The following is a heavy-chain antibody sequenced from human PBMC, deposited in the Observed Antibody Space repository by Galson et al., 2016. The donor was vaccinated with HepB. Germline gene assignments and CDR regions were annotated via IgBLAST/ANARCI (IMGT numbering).Heavy chain of an antibody. J-gene: IGHJ6*02. CDR3: VRVGWGWSYGGGMDV. CDR1: GFTFSSYA. CDR2: ISGNARST. Sequence: SLRLSCAASGFTFSSYAMNWVRQAPGKGLEWVSSISGNARSTYYADSVKGRFTISRDNSRKTLYLQMNSLRREDAAVYHCVRVGWGWSYGGGMDVWGQGTTVTVSS. D-gene: IGHD5-18*01. V-gene: IGHV3-23*01.